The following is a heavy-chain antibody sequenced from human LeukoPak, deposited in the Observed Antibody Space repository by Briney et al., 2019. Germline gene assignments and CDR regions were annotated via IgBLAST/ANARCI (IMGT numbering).Heavy chain of an antibody. V-gene: IGHV3-33*06. Sequence: GGSLRLSCAASGFTFSSYGMHWVRQAPGKGLEWVAVIWYDGSNKYYADSVKGRFTISRDNSKNTLYLQMNSLRAEDTAVYYCAKAGAPLDYYYYMDVWGKGTTVTVSS. D-gene: IGHD3-10*01. CDR1: GFTFSSYG. CDR3: AKAGAPLDYYYYMDV. CDR2: IWYDGSNK. J-gene: IGHJ6*03.